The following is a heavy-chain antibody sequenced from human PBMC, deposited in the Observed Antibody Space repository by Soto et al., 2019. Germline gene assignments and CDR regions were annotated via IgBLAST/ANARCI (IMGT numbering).Heavy chain of an antibody. CDR2: IYHSGST. Sequence: QVQLQESGPGLVKPSGTLSLTCAVSGGSIRSSNCWIWVRQPPGKGLEWIWDIYHSGSTNYNPSLKSRVTISVVKSKDHFSLKVGSVTAAGTAVYYCARVTAVAGPYYYYGRYCMDVWGQGTTVTVSS. CDR3: ARVTAVAGPYYYYGRYCMDV. V-gene: IGHV4-4*02. D-gene: IGHD6-19*01. CDR1: GGSIRSSNC. J-gene: IGHJ6*02.